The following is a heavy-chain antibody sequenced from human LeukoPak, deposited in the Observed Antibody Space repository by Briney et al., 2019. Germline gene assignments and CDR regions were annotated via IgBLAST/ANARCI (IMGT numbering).Heavy chain of an antibody. V-gene: IGHV4-4*02. CDR1: GGSISSSNW. J-gene: IGHJ4*02. CDR2: FYYSGST. CDR3: ARGASPGDY. Sequence: SGTLSLTCAVSGGSISSSNWWSWVRQPPGKGLEWIGCFYYSGSTNYNPSLKSRVIISVDTSKNQFSLKLSSVTAADTAVYYCARGASPGDYWGQGTLVTVSS.